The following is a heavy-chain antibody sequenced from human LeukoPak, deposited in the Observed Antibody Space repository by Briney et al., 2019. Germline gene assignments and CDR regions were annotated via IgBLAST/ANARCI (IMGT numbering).Heavy chain of an antibody. CDR1: GGSISSYY. Sequence: SETLSLTCTVSGGSISSYYWSWIRQPPGKGLEWIGYIYCSGSTNYNPSLKSRVTISVDTSKNQFSLKLSSVTAADTAVYYCARHPSDRNYGMDVWGQGTTVTVSS. V-gene: IGHV4-59*08. CDR3: ARHPSDRNYGMDV. J-gene: IGHJ6*02. CDR2: IYCSGST.